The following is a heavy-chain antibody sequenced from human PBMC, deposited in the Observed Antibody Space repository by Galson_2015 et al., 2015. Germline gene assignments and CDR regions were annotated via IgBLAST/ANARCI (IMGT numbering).Heavy chain of an antibody. CDR3: ARAHGDIVVVPAAGGQGNAGDYMDV. CDR1: GYTFTSYD. D-gene: IGHD2-2*01. V-gene: IGHV1-8*01. J-gene: IGHJ6*03. Sequence: SVKVSCKASGYTFTSYDINWVRQATEQGLEWMGWMNPNSGNTGYAQKFQGRVTMTRNTSISTAYMELSSLRSEDTAVYYCARAHGDIVVVPAAGGQGNAGDYMDVWGKGTTVTVSS. CDR2: MNPNSGNT.